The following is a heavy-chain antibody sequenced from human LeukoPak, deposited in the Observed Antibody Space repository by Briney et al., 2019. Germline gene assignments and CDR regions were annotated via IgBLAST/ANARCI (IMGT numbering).Heavy chain of an antibody. D-gene: IGHD3-3*01. V-gene: IGHV4-4*07. CDR2: TYTSGST. CDR1: GGSISSYY. Sequence: SETLSLTCTVSGGSISSYYWSWIRQPAGKGLEWIGRTYTSGSTNYNPSLKSRVTMPVDTSKNQFSLKLSSVTAADTAVYYCARVSYYDFWSHAFDIWGQGTMVTVSS. J-gene: IGHJ3*02. CDR3: ARVSYYDFWSHAFDI.